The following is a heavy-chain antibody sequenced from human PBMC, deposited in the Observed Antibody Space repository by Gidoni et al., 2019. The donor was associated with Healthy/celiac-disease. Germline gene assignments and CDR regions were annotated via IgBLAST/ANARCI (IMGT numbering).Heavy chain of an antibody. V-gene: IGHV4-59*01. CDR1: GGSISSYD. CDR2: IYYSGST. CDR3: ARLVATNGDNWFDP. J-gene: IGHJ5*02. Sequence: QVQLQESGPGLVKPTETLSLTCTVSGGSISSYDWSWIRQPPGKGLEWIGYIYYSGSTNYNPSLKSRVTISVDTSKNQFSLKLSSVTAADTAVYYCARLVATNGDNWFDPWGQGTLVTVSS. D-gene: IGHD5-12*01.